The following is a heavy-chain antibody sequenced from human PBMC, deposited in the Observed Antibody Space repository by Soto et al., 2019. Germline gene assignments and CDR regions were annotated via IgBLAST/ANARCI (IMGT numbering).Heavy chain of an antibody. D-gene: IGHD2-15*01. J-gene: IGHJ5*02. CDR1: GYTFTKYA. V-gene: IGHV1-3*01. Sequence: QVQLVQSGAEVKKPGASLKLSCKASGYTFTKYAMHWVRQAPGQRLEWMGWINGGNGNTKYSQKFQGRVTVSRDTYASTAYMELSSLRFEDTGVYYCARGEGYCSGGTCYRWFDPWGQGTLVTVSA. CDR2: INGGNGNT. CDR3: ARGEGYCSGGTCYRWFDP.